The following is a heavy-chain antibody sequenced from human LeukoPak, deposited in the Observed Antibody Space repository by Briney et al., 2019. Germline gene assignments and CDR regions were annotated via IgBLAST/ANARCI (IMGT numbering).Heavy chain of an antibody. V-gene: IGHV5-51*01. D-gene: IGHD3-16*01. CDR3: VRGGGF. J-gene: IGHJ4*02. CDR2: IYPADSDT. Sequence: GESLKISCKGSRYIFTSYWVGWVRQMPGKGLEWLGFIYPADSDTRYSPSFQGQVTMSVDKSISIAYLQWSSLKASDTAMYYCVRGGGFWGQGTLVAVSS. CDR1: RYIFTSYW.